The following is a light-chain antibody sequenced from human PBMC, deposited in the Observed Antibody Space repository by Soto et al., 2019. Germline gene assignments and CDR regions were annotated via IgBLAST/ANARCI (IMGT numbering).Light chain of an antibody. J-gene: IGLJ2*01. CDR1: TGAVTSGDY. CDR2: GTS. V-gene: IGLV7-43*01. CDR3: LLYYGGAQLV. Sequence: QAVVTQEPSLTVSPGGTVTLTCASGTGAVTSGDYPNWFQQKPGQAPRALIYGTSNKHSWTPARFSGSLLGGKAALTLSVVKPEDEPEYYCLLYYGGAQLVFGGGTKLTVL.